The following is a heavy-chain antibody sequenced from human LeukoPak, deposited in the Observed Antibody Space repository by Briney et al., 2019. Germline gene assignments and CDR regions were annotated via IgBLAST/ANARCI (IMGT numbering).Heavy chain of an antibody. J-gene: IGHJ6*02. CDR2: IIPIFGTA. CDR1: GGTFSSYA. D-gene: IGHD2-2*01. Sequence: SVKVSSKASGGTFSSYAISWVRQAPGQGLEWMGGIIPIFGTANYAQKFQGRVTITADESTSTAYMELSSLRSEDTAVYYCARDGIVVVPAAPPPDYYYGMDVWGQGTTVTVSS. CDR3: ARDGIVVVPAAPPPDYYYGMDV. V-gene: IGHV1-69*13.